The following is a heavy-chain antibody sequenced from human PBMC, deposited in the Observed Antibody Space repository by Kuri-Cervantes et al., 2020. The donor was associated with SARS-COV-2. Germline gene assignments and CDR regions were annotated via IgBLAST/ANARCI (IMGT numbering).Heavy chain of an antibody. Sequence: GSLRLSCTVSGGSISSYYWSWIRQPPGKGLEWIGYIYYSGSTNYNPSLKSRVTISVDTSKNQFSLKLSSVTAADTAVYYCARDLASGWANTDVWGQGTTVTVSS. CDR2: IYYSGST. J-gene: IGHJ6*02. CDR1: GGSISSYY. D-gene: IGHD6-19*01. V-gene: IGHV4-59*01. CDR3: ARDLASGWANTDV.